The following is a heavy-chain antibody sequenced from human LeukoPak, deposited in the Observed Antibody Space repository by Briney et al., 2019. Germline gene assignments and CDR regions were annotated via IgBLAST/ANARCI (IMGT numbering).Heavy chain of an antibody. Sequence: ASVKVSFTASGYTFTSYAMNWVRQAPGQGLEWMGWINTNTGNPTYAQGFTGRFVFSLDTSVSTAYLQISSLKAEDTAVYYCARSVAGLVYYYYYMDVWGKGTTVTVSS. CDR3: ARSVAGLVYYYYYMDV. J-gene: IGHJ6*03. CDR1: GYTFTSYA. V-gene: IGHV7-4-1*02. CDR2: INTNTGNP. D-gene: IGHD6-19*01.